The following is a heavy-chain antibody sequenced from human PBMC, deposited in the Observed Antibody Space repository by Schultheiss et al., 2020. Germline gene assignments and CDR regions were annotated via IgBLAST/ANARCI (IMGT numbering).Heavy chain of an antibody. J-gene: IGHJ4*02. CDR1: GFTFSSYE. CDR3: ARGASDYDILTGYDY. V-gene: IGHV3-48*03. CDR2: ISSSGSTI. Sequence: GGSLRLSCAASGFTFSSYEMNWVRQAPGKGLEWVSYISSSGSTIYYADSVKGRFTISRDNAKNSLYLQMNSLRAEDTAVYYCARGASDYDILTGYDYWGQGTLVTVSS. D-gene: IGHD3-9*01.